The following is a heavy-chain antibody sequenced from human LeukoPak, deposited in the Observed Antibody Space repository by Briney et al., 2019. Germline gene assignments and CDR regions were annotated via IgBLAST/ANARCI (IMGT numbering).Heavy chain of an antibody. Sequence: GGSLRLSCAASGFTFSSYSMNWVRQAPGKGLEWVSVITGNSGLIYYADSVKGRFTISRDNSKNTVYLQMNSLRAEDTATYYCVKDRKPDSRYNFDYWGRGTLVTVSS. CDR3: VKDRKPDSRYNFDY. D-gene: IGHD5-12*01. J-gene: IGHJ2*01. CDR1: GFTFSSYS. CDR2: ITGNSGLI. V-gene: IGHV3-23*01.